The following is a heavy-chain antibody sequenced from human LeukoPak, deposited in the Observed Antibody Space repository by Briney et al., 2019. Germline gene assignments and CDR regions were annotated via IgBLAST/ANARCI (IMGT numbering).Heavy chain of an antibody. CDR2: IYYSGST. CDR1: GGSISSYY. D-gene: IGHD3-10*01. Sequence: SETLSLTCTVSGGSISSYYWSWIRQPPGKGLEWIGYIYYSGSTNYNPSLKSRVTISVDTSKNQFSLKLSSVTAADTAVYYCAGDYYGSGGLDYWGQGTLVTVSS. CDR3: AGDYYGSGGLDY. J-gene: IGHJ4*02. V-gene: IGHV4-59*01.